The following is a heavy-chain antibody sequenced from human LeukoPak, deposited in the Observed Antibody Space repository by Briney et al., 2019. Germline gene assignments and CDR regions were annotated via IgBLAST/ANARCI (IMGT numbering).Heavy chain of an antibody. V-gene: IGHV1-69*13. J-gene: IGHJ4*02. CDR3: ARDYHKYCSGGSCHAN. CDR1: GGTFSSYA. D-gene: IGHD2-15*01. CDR2: IIPIFGTA. Sequence: SVKVSCKAPGGTFSSYAISWVRQAPGQGLEWMGGIIPIFGTANYAQKFQSRVTITADESTSTAYMELSSLRSEGTAVYYCARDYHKYCSGGSCHANWGQGTLVTVSS.